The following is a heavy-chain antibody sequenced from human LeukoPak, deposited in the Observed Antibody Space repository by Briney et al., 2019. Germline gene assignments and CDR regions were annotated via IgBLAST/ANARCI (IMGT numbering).Heavy chain of an antibody. V-gene: IGHV3-66*02. Sequence: GGSLRLSCAASGFTLSRNYMSWVRQAPGKGLAWVSVIYSGGSTYYADSVKGRFTISRDNSKNTLYLQMNSLRAEDTAVYYCAREHDYGDYWGQGTLVTVSS. CDR3: AREHDYGDY. J-gene: IGHJ4*02. CDR2: IYSGGST. D-gene: IGHD1/OR15-1a*01. CDR1: GFTLSRNY.